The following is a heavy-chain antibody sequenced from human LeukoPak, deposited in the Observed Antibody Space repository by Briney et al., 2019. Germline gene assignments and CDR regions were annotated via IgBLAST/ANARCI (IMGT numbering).Heavy chain of an antibody. V-gene: IGHV3-30*03. J-gene: IGHJ5*02. CDR1: GFTFSSYG. CDR3: ARATSESSWFDP. Sequence: PGRSLRLSCAASGFTFSSYGMHWVRQAPGKGLEWVAVISYDGSNKYYADSVKGRFTISRDNSKNTLYLQMNSLRAEDTAVYYCARATSESSWFDPWGQGTLVTASS. D-gene: IGHD1-26*01. CDR2: ISYDGSNK.